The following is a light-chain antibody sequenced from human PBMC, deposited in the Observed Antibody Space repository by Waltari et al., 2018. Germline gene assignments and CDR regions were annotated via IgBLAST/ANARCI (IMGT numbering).Light chain of an antibody. CDR2: AAS. V-gene: IGKV1-9*01. J-gene: IGKJ2*01. CDR3: QQLNSYPYT. CDR1: QGISSY. Sequence: DIQLTQSPSFLSASVGDRVTITCRAIQGISSYLAWYQQKPGKAPKLLIYAASTLQSGVPSRFSGSGSGTEFTRTISSLQPEDFATYYCQQLNSYPYTFGQGTKLEIK.